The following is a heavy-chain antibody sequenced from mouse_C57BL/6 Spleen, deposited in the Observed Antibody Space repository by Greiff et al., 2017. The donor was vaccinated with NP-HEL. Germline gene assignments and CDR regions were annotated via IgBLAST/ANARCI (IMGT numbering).Heavy chain of an antibody. CDR1: GYTFTDHT. V-gene: IGHV1-78*01. Sequence: VQLQQPDAELVKPGASVKISCKVSGYTFTDHTIHWMKQRPEQGLEWIGYIYPRDGSTKYNEKFKGKATLTADKSSSTAYMQLNSLTSEDSAVYFCARRGLLPSYAMDYWGQGTSVTVSS. J-gene: IGHJ4*01. CDR2: IYPRDGST. CDR3: ARRGLLPSYAMDY. D-gene: IGHD1-1*01.